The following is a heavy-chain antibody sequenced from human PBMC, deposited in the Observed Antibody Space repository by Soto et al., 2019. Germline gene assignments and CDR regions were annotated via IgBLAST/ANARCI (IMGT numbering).Heavy chain of an antibody. CDR2: IYRTGST. D-gene: IGHD1-7*01. Sequence: SETLSLTCAVSGGSFTSNNWWTWVRQPPGQGLEWIGEIYRTGSTNYNPSLKSRVTLSLDKSENQFSLEVTSLTAADTAVYYCASRDPGTSVDYWGQGTLVTVSS. J-gene: IGHJ4*02. CDR1: GGSFTSNNW. CDR3: ASRDPGTSVDY. V-gene: IGHV4-4*02.